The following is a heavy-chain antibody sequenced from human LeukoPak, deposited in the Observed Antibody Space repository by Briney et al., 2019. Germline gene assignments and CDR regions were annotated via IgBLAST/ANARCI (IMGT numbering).Heavy chain of an antibody. CDR2: ISWNSGRL. D-gene: IGHD6-13*01. V-gene: IGHV3-9*01. Sequence: GGSLRLSCAASGFNFHDYAMHWVRQTPGKGLEWVSSISWNSGRLGYADSVKGRFTISRDNAKNSLYLEMNSLRAEDTALYFCTKDIDSSSWYYFDYWGQGTLVTVSS. J-gene: IGHJ4*02. CDR1: GFNFHDYA. CDR3: TKDIDSSSWYYFDY.